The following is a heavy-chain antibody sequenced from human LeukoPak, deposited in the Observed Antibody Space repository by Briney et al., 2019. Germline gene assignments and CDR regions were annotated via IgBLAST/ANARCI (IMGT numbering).Heavy chain of an antibody. D-gene: IGHD3-9*01. CDR1: GYTFTSYD. CDR2: MNPNSGNT. Sequence: ASVKVSCKASGYTFTSYDINWARQATGQGLEWMGWMNPNSGNTGYAQKFQGRVTMTRNTSISTAYMELSSLRSEDTAVYYCARVGTYYDILTGYYHYYCYGMDVWGQGTTVTVSS. CDR3: ARVGTYYDILTGYYHYYCYGMDV. V-gene: IGHV1-8*01. J-gene: IGHJ6*02.